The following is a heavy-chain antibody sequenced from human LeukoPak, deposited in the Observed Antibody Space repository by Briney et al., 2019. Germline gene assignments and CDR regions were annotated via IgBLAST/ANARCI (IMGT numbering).Heavy chain of an antibody. D-gene: IGHD3-10*01. V-gene: IGHV3-23*01. Sequence: GGTLRLSCAASGFTFSRYGMSWVRQAPGKGLEWVSAISGSGGTTYYVDSVKGRFTISRDNSKNTLYLQINSLRAEDTAVYYCARGSPMLRGRPFDYWGQGTLVTVSS. J-gene: IGHJ4*02. CDR2: ISGSGGTT. CDR1: GFTFSRYG. CDR3: ARGSPMLRGRPFDY.